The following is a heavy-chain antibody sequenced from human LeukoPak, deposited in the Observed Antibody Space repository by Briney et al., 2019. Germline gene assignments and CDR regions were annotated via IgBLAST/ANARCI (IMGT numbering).Heavy chain of an antibody. D-gene: IGHD6-13*01. CDR3: TTDHDTSSWTFIY. V-gene: IGHV3-48*03. CDR2: ISSSGSSK. Sequence: GGSLRLSCAASGFTFTNYEMNWVRQAPGKGLEWVSYISSSGSSKDYADSVKGRFTISRDNAKNSLYLQMNSLKTEDTAVYYCTTDHDTSSWTFIYWGQGTLVTVSS. J-gene: IGHJ4*02. CDR1: GFTFTNYE.